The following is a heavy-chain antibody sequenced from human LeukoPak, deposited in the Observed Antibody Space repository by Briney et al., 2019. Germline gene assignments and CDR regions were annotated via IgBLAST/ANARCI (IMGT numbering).Heavy chain of an antibody. CDR2: IYSGGST. CDR1: GFTVSSNY. Sequence: PGGPLRLSCAASGFTVSSNYMGWVRQAPGKGLEWVSVIYSGGSTYYADSVKGRFTISRDNSKNTLYLQMNSLRAEDTAVYYCARATDYYGSGVYRYWGQGTLVTVSS. D-gene: IGHD3-10*01. CDR3: ARATDYYGSGVYRY. J-gene: IGHJ4*02. V-gene: IGHV3-53*01.